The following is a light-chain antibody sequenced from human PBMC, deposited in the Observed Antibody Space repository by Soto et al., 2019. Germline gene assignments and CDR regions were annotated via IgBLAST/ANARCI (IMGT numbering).Light chain of an antibody. CDR3: QQFNSWPRT. CDR1: QSVSGN. V-gene: IGKV3-15*01. J-gene: IGKJ1*01. Sequence: IVMTQSPATVSASPGERVTLSCRASQSVSGNVAWYHQKPGQPPRLLVYGASTTATDIPARFFGSGSETDFTHTITRLHSEDFGTYYCQQFNSWPRTCGQGTKVDI. CDR2: GAS.